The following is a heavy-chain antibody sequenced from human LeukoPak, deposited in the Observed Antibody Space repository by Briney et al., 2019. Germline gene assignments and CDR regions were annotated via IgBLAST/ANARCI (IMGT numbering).Heavy chain of an antibody. Sequence: SETLSLTCAVYGGSFSGYYWSWIRQPPGKGLEWIGEINHSGGTNYNPSLKSRVTISVDTSKNQFSLKLSSVTAADTAVYHCARLSGYYYLGPYYYYGMDVWGQGTTVTVSS. D-gene: IGHD3-22*01. CDR3: ARLSGYYYLGPYYYYGMDV. J-gene: IGHJ6*02. V-gene: IGHV4-34*01. CDR1: GGSFSGYY. CDR2: INHSGGT.